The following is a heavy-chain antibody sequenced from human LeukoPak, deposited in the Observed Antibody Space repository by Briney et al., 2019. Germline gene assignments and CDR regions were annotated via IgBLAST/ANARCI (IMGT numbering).Heavy chain of an antibody. CDR1: GGSISSSSYY. V-gene: IGHV4-39*01. CDR2: IYYSGST. Sequence: PSETLSLTCTVSGGSISSSSYYWVWIRQPPGKELEWIGRIYYSGSTYYYPSLKSRVTITVDTSKTQFSRKLSSVTAADKAVYYCARHRRDYGMDVWGQGTTVTVSS. J-gene: IGHJ6*02. CDR3: ARHRRDYGMDV.